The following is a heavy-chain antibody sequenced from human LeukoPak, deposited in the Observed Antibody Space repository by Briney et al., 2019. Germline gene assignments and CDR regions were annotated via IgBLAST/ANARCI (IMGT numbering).Heavy chain of an antibody. D-gene: IGHD1-26*01. CDR1: GLTISDYE. J-gene: IGHJ4*02. CDR3: ASDMVGATTGFDY. V-gene: IGHV3-48*03. Sequence: WGSLRLSCADCGLTISDYERNWVRQAQGKELEGVSYINGAGSRKYYADSVQDRFTISRDNANNSLSLQMYSLRAEDTAVYYCASDMVGATTGFDYWGPGTLLAVSS. CDR2: INGAGSRK.